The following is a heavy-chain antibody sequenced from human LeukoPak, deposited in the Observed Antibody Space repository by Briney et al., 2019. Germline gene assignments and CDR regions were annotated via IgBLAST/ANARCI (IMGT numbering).Heavy chain of an antibody. D-gene: IGHD3-10*01. CDR3: ARDFRGSNYYGSGSYYYFDY. V-gene: IGHV1-18*01. Sequence: GASVKVSCKASGYTFTSYGISWVRQAPGQGLEWMGWISAYNGNTNYAQKLQGRVTMTTDTSTSTAYMELRSLRSDDTAVYYCARDFRGSNYYGSGSYYYFDYWGQGTLVTVSS. CDR2: ISAYNGNT. CDR1: GYTFTSYG. J-gene: IGHJ4*02.